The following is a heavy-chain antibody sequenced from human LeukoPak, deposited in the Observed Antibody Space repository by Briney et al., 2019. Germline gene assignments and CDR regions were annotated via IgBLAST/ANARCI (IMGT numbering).Heavy chain of an antibody. V-gene: IGHV1-2*02. CDR2: VNPTSGGT. CDR1: GYTFTGYY. CDR3: ARNRLRWFGELIKRAYYYYMDV. J-gene: IGHJ6*03. D-gene: IGHD3-10*01. Sequence: VASVKVSCKASGYTFTGYYMHWVRQAPGQGLEWMGWVNPTSGGTNYAQKFQGRVTMTRDTSISTAYMELSRLRSDDTAVYYCARNRLRWFGELIKRAYYYYMDVWGKGTTVTISS.